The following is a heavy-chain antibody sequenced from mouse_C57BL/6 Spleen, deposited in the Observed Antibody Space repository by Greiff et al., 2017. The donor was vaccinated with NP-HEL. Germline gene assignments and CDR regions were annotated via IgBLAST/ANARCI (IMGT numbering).Heavy chain of an antibody. J-gene: IGHJ4*01. V-gene: IGHV1-82*01. D-gene: IGHD2-14*01. Sequence: QVQLKQSGPELVKPGASVKISCKASGYAFSSSWMNWVKQRPGKGLEWIGRLYPGDGDTNYNGKFKGKATLTADKSSSTAYMQLSSLTSEDSAVYFCAREWGGTGNAMDYWGQGTSVTVSS. CDR2: LYPGDGDT. CDR3: AREWGGTGNAMDY. CDR1: GYAFSSSW.